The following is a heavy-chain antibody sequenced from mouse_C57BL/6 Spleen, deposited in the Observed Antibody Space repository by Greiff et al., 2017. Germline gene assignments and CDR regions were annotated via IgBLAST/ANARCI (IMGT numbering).Heavy chain of an antibody. D-gene: IGHD1-1*02. V-gene: IGHV1-81*01. J-gene: IGHJ2*01. CDR2: IYPRSGNT. Sequence: QVQLKQSGAELARPGASVKLSCKASGYTFTSYGISWVKQRTGQGLEWIGEIYPRSGNTYYNEKFKGKATLTADKSSSTAYLGLRSLTSEDSAVYFCARADLGSLYYFDYWGQGTTLTVSS. CDR1: GYTFTSYG. CDR3: ARADLGSLYYFDY.